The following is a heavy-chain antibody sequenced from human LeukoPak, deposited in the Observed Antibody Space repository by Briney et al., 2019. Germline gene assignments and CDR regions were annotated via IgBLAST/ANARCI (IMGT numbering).Heavy chain of an antibody. Sequence: GGSLRLSCAASGFTFSSSEMNWVRQAPGKGLEWVSYISSSGSSIYYADSVKGRFTISRDNAKNSLYLQMNSLRAEDTAVYYCARAHHWRYYGMDVWGQGTTVTVSS. J-gene: IGHJ6*02. CDR1: GFTFSSSE. CDR3: ARAHHWRYYGMDV. CDR2: ISSSGSSI. V-gene: IGHV3-48*03.